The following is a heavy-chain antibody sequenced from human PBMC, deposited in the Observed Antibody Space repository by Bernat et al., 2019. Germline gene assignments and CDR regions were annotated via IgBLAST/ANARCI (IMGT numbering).Heavy chain of an antibody. CDR3: ARGYSYGSGSYYNEGPYYFDY. V-gene: IGHV3-74*02. CDR1: GFTFSSYW. J-gene: IGHJ4*02. Sequence: VQLVESGGGLVQPGGSLRLSCAASGFTFSSYWMHWVRQAPGKGLVWVSRINSDGSSTSYADSVKGRFTISRDNAKNTLYLQMNSLRAEDTAVYYCARGYSYGSGSYYNEGPYYFDYWGQGTLVTVSS. CDR2: INSDGSST. D-gene: IGHD3-10*01.